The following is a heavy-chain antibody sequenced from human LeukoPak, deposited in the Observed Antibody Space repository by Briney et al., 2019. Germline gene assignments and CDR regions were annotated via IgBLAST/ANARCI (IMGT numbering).Heavy chain of an antibody. CDR2: IKQDGSEK. V-gene: IGHV3-7*01. Sequence: PGGSLRLSCAASGFTFSSYWMSWVRQAPGKGLEWVANIKQDGSEKYYVDSVKGRFTISRDNAKNSLFLHMNSLRAEDTAVYYCARDSNVLTYQDWFDPWGQGTLVTASS. CDR3: ARDSNVLTYQDWFDP. CDR1: GFTFSSYW. D-gene: IGHD3-22*01. J-gene: IGHJ5*02.